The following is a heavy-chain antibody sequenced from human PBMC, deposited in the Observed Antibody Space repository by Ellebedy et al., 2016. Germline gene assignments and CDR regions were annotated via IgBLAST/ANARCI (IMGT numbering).Heavy chain of an antibody. Sequence: GGSLRLXXAASGFSLSDYSMNWVRQAPGKGLEWVSSITSTGIHIFYADSVKGRFTISRDNAKNSLYLQMNNLKAEDTAVYYCARGVGGTSLNWFDPWGQGTLVTVSS. CDR2: ITSTGIHI. D-gene: IGHD3-16*01. CDR3: ARGVGGTSLNWFDP. V-gene: IGHV3-21*01. CDR1: GFSLSDYS. J-gene: IGHJ5*02.